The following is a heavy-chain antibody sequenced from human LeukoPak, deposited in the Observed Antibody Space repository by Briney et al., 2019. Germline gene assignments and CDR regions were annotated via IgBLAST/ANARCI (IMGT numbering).Heavy chain of an antibody. Sequence: GRSLRLSCAASGFTFSSYGMHWVRQAPGKGLEWVAVIWYDGSNKYYADSVKGRFTISRDNSKNTLYLQMNSLRAEDTAVYYCVRVTAMLGFDYWGQGTLVTVSS. CDR2: IWYDGSNK. D-gene: IGHD5-18*01. J-gene: IGHJ4*02. CDR1: GFTFSSYG. V-gene: IGHV3-33*01. CDR3: VRVTAMLGFDY.